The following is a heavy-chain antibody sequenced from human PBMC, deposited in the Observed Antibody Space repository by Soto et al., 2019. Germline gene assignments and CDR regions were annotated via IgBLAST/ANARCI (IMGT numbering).Heavy chain of an antibody. CDR3: ARSNSLVGVISPTFDY. CDR1: GGTFSTHA. J-gene: IGHJ4*02. CDR2: INPIFGTT. Sequence: QEQLVQSGAEVKKPGSSVKVSCKASGGTFSTHAITWVRQAPGQGLEWMGGINPIFGTTNYAQKFQGRLTITADKSTTTAYMELSSLRSDETAVYYCARSNSLVGVISPTFDYWGQGTLVTVSS. V-gene: IGHV1-69*06. D-gene: IGHD3-16*02.